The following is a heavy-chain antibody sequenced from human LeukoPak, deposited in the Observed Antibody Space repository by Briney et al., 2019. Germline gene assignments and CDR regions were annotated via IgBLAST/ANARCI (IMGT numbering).Heavy chain of an antibody. CDR3: VTDPVVYCSRDGCYSVDY. V-gene: IGHV1-24*01. Sequence: ASVKVSCEVSGYTLTELSMHWVRQPPGKGLEWMGGFAPEDGETIYARKFQGRVTMTEDTSTDTAYMELSSLRSEDTAIYYCVTDPVVYCSRDGCYSVDYWGQGTLVTVSS. D-gene: IGHD2-15*01. J-gene: IGHJ4*02. CDR1: GYTLTELS. CDR2: FAPEDGET.